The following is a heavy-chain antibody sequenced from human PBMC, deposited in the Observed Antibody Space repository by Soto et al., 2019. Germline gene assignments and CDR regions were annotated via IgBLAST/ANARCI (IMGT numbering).Heavy chain of an antibody. V-gene: IGHV4-34*12. D-gene: IGHD1-26*01. Sequence: PSETLSLTCAVYGGSFSAYYWSWVRQPPGKGLEWIGEIIHSEGTKYNPSLKSRVTISVDTSKNQFSLKLSSVTAADTAVYYCARQRPTDGRWEFANYYGMDVWGRGTPVTVSS. CDR1: GGSFSAYY. CDR3: ARQRPTDGRWEFANYYGMDV. J-gene: IGHJ6*02. CDR2: IIHSEGT.